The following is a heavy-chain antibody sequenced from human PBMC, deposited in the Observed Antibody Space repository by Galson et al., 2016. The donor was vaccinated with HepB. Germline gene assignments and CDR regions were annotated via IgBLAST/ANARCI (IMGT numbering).Heavy chain of an antibody. CDR3: ARVRSGYSGYANLYYYGMDV. Sequence: CAISGDSVSSNSATWNWIRQSPSRGLEWLGRTYYRSEWYNDYALSVKSRITINPDTSKNQFSLQLNSVTPEDTAVYYCARVRSGYSGYANLYYYGMDVWDQGTMVTVSS. V-gene: IGHV6-1*01. CDR2: TYYRSEWYN. CDR1: GDSVSSNSAT. D-gene: IGHD5-12*01. J-gene: IGHJ6*02.